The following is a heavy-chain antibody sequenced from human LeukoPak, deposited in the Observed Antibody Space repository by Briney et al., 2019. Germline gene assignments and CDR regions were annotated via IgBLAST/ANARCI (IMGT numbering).Heavy chain of an antibody. D-gene: IGHD1-26*01. V-gene: IGHV3-30*18. CDR3: AKDRSVVGATSFDY. J-gene: IGHJ4*02. CDR2: IAYDGSVK. Sequence: GGSLRLSCAASGFPFSTFGMHWVRQAPGKGLEWVAAIAYDGSVKYYPDSLKGRLTISRDNSKNTLYLQMNSLRAEDTAVYSCAKDRSVVGATSFDYWGLGTLVTVSS. CDR1: GFPFSTFG.